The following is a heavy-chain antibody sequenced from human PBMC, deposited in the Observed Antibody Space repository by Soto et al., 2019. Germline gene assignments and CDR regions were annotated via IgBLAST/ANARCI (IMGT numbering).Heavy chain of an antibody. D-gene: IGHD1-1*01. J-gene: IGHJ4*02. CDR3: ATTPLGNYFDY. CDR1: GGSISSYY. CDR2: IYYSGST. V-gene: IGHV4-59*01. Sequence: SETLSLTCTVSGGSISSYYWSWIRQPPGKGLEWIGYIYYSGSTNYNPSLKSRVTISVDTSKNQFSLKLSSVTAADTAVYYCATTPLGNYFDYWGQGTLVTVSS.